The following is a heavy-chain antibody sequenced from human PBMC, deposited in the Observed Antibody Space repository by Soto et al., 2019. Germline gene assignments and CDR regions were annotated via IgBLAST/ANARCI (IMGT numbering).Heavy chain of an antibody. CDR1: GYSFTNYA. J-gene: IGHJ4*02. D-gene: IGHD3-16*01. CDR2: ISPFHGDT. Sequence: QVELVQSRPEVKKPGASVKVSCKASGYSFTNYAIGWVRQAPGQGLEWVGWISPFHGDTNYAQNFQGRITVTTDSSTSTAYMDLGRLRSDDTAVYYCARSVHVDHYFDYWGQGTRITVSS. V-gene: IGHV1-18*01. CDR3: ARSVHVDHYFDY.